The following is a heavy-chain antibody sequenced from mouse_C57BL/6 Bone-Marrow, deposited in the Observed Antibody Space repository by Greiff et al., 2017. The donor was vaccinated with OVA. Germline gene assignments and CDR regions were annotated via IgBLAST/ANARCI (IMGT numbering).Heavy chain of an antibody. V-gene: IGHV5-2*01. J-gene: IGHJ4*01. CDR3: AYSKEDDMDY. CDR1: EYAFPSHD. CDR2: INSDGGST. Sequence: EVQLKESGGGLVQPGESLKLSCESNEYAFPSHDMSWVRKTPEKRLELVAAINSDGGSTYYPDTMERRFIISRDNTKKTLYLQMSSLRSEDAALYYCAYSKEDDMDYWGQGTSVTVSS. D-gene: IGHD2-5*01.